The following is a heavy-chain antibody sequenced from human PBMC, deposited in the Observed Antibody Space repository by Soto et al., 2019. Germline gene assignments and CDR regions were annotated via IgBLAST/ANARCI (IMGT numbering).Heavy chain of an antibody. Sequence: QVQLVQSGADVKKPGASVKVSCKASGYTFTSYGSSWVPQAPGKVLEWRGWISAYNGNTNYAQKLQGRVTMTTDTSTSTADMEVRSLRSDDTAVYYCVRSYYDFWSGPYYFDYWGQGNLVTVSS. CDR2: ISAYNGNT. V-gene: IGHV1-18*04. CDR1: GYTFTSYG. D-gene: IGHD3-3*01. J-gene: IGHJ4*02. CDR3: VRSYYDFWSGPYYFDY.